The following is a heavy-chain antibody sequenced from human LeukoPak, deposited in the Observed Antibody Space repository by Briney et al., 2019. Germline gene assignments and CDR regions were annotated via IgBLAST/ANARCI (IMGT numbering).Heavy chain of an antibody. J-gene: IGHJ3*02. D-gene: IGHD1-1*01. CDR3: ARDGERHDAFDI. V-gene: IGHV1-69*01. Sequence: SVKVSCKASGGTFSSYAISWVRQAPGQGLEWMGGIIPIFGTANYAQKFQGRVTITADESTSTAYMELSSLRSEDTAVYYCARDGERHDAFDIWGQGTMVTVSS. CDR1: GGTFSSYA. CDR2: IIPIFGTA.